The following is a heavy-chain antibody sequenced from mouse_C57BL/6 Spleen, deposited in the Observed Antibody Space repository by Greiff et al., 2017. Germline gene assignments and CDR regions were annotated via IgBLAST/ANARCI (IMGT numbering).Heavy chain of an antibody. CDR1: GYTFTSYW. V-gene: IGHV1-55*01. J-gene: IGHJ1*03. D-gene: IGHD1-1*01. CDR3: ARERYVGGYFDV. Sequence: QVQLKQPGAELVKPGASVKMSCKASGYTFTSYWITWVKQRPGQGLEWIGDIYPGSGSTNYNEKFKSKATLTVDTSSSTAYMQLSSLTSEDSAVYYCARERYVGGYFDVWGTGTTVTVSS. CDR2: IYPGSGST.